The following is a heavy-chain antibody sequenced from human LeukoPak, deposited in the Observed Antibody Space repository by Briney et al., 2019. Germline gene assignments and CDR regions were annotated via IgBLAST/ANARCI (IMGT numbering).Heavy chain of an antibody. CDR1: GFTFSSYG. V-gene: IGHV3-23*01. CDR2: ISGSGGST. Sequence: GGSLRLSCAASGFTFSSYGMSWVRQAPGKGLEWVSAISGSGGSTYYADSVKGRFTISRDNSKNTLYLQMNSLRAEDTAVYYCAKDHRIVVVITGFDYWGQGTLVTVSS. J-gene: IGHJ4*02. D-gene: IGHD3-22*01. CDR3: AKDHRIVVVITGFDY.